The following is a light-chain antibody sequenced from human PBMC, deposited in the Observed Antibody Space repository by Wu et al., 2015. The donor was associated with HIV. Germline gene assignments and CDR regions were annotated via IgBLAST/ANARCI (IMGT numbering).Light chain of an antibody. CDR3: QQYNGWPQT. Sequence: EIVVTQSPATLSVSPGGRVTLSCRASQIIATNLAWYQQKPGQPPRLLIYDASTRAAGFPARFSGGGSGTEFTLTISTLQSGDVAVYYCQQYNGWPQTFGQGTKVE. V-gene: IGKV3-15*01. CDR2: DAS. CDR1: QIIATN. J-gene: IGKJ1*01.